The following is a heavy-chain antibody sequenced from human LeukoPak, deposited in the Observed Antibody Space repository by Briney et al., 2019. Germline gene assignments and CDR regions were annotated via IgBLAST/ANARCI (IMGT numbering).Heavy chain of an antibody. J-gene: IGHJ4*02. CDR1: GGSISSGSYY. V-gene: IGHV4-61*02. Sequence: SQTLSLTCTVSGGSISSGSYYWSWIRQPAGKGLEWIGRIYTSGSTNYNPSLKSRVTISVDTSKNQFSLKLSSVTAADTAVYYCARATSDYYSDSDFDYWGQGTLVTVSS. CDR2: IYTSGST. D-gene: IGHD4-11*01. CDR3: ARATSDYYSDSDFDY.